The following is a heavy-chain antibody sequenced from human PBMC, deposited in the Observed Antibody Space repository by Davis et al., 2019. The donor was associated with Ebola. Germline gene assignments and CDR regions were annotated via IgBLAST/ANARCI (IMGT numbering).Heavy chain of an antibody. CDR2: ISHSGST. Sequence: MPGGSLRLSCAVYGESFTDYFWRWIRQFPGKGLEWIGQISHSGSTNSNPSLKSRVTISVDPSKNQFSLKLNSVTAADTAVYYCAREKSSPFFDYWGQGALVTVS. CDR1: GESFTDYF. CDR3: AREKSSPFFDY. V-gene: IGHV4-34*01. D-gene: IGHD2-15*01. J-gene: IGHJ4*02.